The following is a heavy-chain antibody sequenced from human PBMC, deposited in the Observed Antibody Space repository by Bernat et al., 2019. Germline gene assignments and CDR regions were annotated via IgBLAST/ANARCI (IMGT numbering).Heavy chain of an antibody. Sequence: QVQLQESGPGLVKPSETLSLTCTVSGGSISSYYWSWIRQPPGKGLEWIGYIYYSGSTNYNPSLKSRVTISVDTSKNQFSLKLSSVTAADTAVYYCARGIVVAARYYYYYMDVWGKGTTVTVSS. CDR3: ARGIVVAARYYYYYMDV. D-gene: IGHD2-15*01. CDR2: IYYSGST. CDR1: GGSISSYY. J-gene: IGHJ6*03. V-gene: IGHV4-59*01.